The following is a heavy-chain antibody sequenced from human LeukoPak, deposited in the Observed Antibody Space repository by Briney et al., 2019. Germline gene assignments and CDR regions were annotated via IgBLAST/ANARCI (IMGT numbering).Heavy chain of an antibody. V-gene: IGHV3-23*01. D-gene: IGHD3-22*01. CDR3: AKDRVSMIVVVAFDI. CDR2: ISGSGLRT. J-gene: IGHJ3*02. CDR1: GFTFSNYA. Sequence: GGSLRLSCASSGFTFSNYAMSWVRQAPGKGLEWVSAISGSGLRTYYADFVKGRFTISRDISKNTLYLQMDSQRAEDTAVYYCAKDRVSMIVVVAFDIWGQGTMVTVSS.